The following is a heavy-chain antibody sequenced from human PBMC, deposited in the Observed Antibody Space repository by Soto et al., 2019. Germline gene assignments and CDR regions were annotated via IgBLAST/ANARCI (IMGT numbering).Heavy chain of an antibody. CDR1: GFTFDDYA. Sequence: GRSLRLSCAASGFTFDDYAMHWVRQAPGKGLEWVSGISWNSGSIGYADSVKGRFTISRDNAKNSLYLQMNSLRAEDTALYYCASVVPAAIYDILTGLFAFDIWGQGTMVTVSS. D-gene: IGHD3-9*01. CDR3: ASVVPAAIYDILTGLFAFDI. CDR2: ISWNSGSI. V-gene: IGHV3-9*01. J-gene: IGHJ3*02.